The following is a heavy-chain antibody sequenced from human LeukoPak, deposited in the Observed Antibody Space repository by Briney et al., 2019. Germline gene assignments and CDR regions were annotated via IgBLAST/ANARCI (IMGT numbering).Heavy chain of an antibody. CDR1: GGSISSSSYY. V-gene: IGHV4-39*07. CDR2: IYYSGSI. J-gene: IGHJ3*02. D-gene: IGHD2-2*01. Sequence: SETLSLTCTVSGGSISSSSYYWGWIRQPPGKGLEWIGSIYYSGSIYYNPSLKSRVTISVDTSKNQFSLKLSSVTAADTAVYYCARELGYCSSTSCTNAFDIWGQGTMVTVSS. CDR3: ARELGYCSSTSCTNAFDI.